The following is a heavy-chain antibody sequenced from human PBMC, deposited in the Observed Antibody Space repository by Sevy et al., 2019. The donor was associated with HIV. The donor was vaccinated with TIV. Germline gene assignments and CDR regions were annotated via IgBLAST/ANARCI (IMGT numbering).Heavy chain of an antibody. D-gene: IGHD5-12*01. V-gene: IGHV4-59*01. CDR3: ARAPPVRSGDDSLNWFDP. Sequence: SETLSLTCTVSYGSIIGYHWSWIRQPPGKTLEYVGYISYTGDTNSNPSLNSRVPMSVDTSKNQFSLKVTSVTAADTAVYYCARAPPVRSGDDSLNWFDPWGQGTLVTVSS. J-gene: IGHJ5*02. CDR1: YGSIIGYH. CDR2: ISYTGDT.